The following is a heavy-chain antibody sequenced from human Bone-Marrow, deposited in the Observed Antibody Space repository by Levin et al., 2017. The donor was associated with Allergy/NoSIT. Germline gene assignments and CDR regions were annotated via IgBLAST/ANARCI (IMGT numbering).Heavy chain of an antibody. V-gene: IGHV4-39*07. CDR1: GGPISSNNYY. Sequence: SQTLSLTCTVSGGPISSNNYYWGWIRQTPGKGLEWIGSMHYSGSIYHNPSLKSRLTISVDTSKNQFSLKLSSVTAADTAIYYCVRGLRRVTIFGLVIAPGAFDIWGQGTMVIVSS. J-gene: IGHJ3*02. CDR3: VRGLRRVTIFGLVIAPGAFDI. CDR2: MHYSGSI. D-gene: IGHD3/OR15-3a*01.